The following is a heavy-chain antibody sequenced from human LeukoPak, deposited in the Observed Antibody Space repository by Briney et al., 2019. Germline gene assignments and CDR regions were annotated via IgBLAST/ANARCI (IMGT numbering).Heavy chain of an antibody. D-gene: IGHD2-21*02. J-gene: IGHJ5*02. CDR2: LYPSGST. CDR1: GGSITGTTYY. V-gene: IGHV4-39*01. Sequence: SETLSLTCTVSGGSITGTTYYWAWFRQPPGKGLEWIRSLYPSGSTYYSPSLKSRVSIFLDTSKSQLSLNVRSVTAADTAVYYCARRAGDWAVNWIDPWGQGALVTVSS. CDR3: ARRAGDWAVNWIDP.